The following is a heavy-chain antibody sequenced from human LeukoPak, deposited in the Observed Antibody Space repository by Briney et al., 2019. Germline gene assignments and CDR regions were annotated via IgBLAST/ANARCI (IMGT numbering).Heavy chain of an antibody. Sequence: SETLSLTCTVSGGSISSYYWSWLRQPPGKGLEWIGYIYYSGSTNYNPSLKSRLTISVDTSKNQFSLKLSSVTAADTAVYYCARGRITMIDWGQGTLVTVSS. J-gene: IGHJ4*02. D-gene: IGHD3-22*01. CDR2: IYYSGST. CDR3: ARGRITMID. V-gene: IGHV4-59*08. CDR1: GGSISSYY.